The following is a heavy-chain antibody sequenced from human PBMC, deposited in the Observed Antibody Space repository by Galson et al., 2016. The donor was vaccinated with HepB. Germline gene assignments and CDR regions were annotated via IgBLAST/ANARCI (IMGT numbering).Heavy chain of an antibody. Sequence: SLRLSCAGSGFTFSDHYIDWVRQAPGKGLEWVGRSRNKANSYTTEYAASVKGRFTISRDDSKNSLYLQMNSLKTEDTAVYYCAALPRKSLNQDCWGQGTLVTVSS. CDR3: AALPRKSLNQDC. V-gene: IGHV3-72*01. CDR2: SRNKANSYTT. D-gene: IGHD1-14*01. CDR1: GFTFSDHY. J-gene: IGHJ4*02.